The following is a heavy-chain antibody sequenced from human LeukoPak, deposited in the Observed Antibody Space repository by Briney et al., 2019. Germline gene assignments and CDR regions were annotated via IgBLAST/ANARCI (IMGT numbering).Heavy chain of an antibody. D-gene: IGHD3-10*01. Sequence: PGGSLRLSRVASGFTFSGYWMTWVRQAPGKGLEWVANIKQDGSEKYYVDSVKGRFTISRDNAKNSLHLQMNSLRAEDTAVYYCARDPGYYGSGSYLNWGQGTLVTVSS. J-gene: IGHJ4*02. V-gene: IGHV3-7*01. CDR3: ARDPGYYGSGSYLN. CDR2: IKQDGSEK. CDR1: GFTFSGYW.